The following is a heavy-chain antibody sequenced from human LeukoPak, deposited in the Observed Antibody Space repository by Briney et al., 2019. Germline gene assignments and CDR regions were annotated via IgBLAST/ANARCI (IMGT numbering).Heavy chain of an antibody. CDR1: GGSISSGGYC. CDR2: IYYSGST. D-gene: IGHD3-22*01. V-gene: IGHV4-31*01. Sequence: PSETLSLTCTVSGGSISSGGYCWGWIPQHPGKGLEWIGYIYYSGSTYYNPSLKSQFTISLDTSKNQFSLKLSSVTAADTAVYYCARLPAKRCDGYYYDSSGYCHDSFDIWGEGTMVTVSS. J-gene: IGHJ3*02. CDR3: ARLPAKRCDGYYYDSSGYCHDSFDI.